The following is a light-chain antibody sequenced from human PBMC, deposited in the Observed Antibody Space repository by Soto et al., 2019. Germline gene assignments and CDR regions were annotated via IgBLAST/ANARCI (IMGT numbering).Light chain of an antibody. CDR2: GGS. Sequence: DIQMTQSPSSLAASVGERVTITCRASQNIHSFLNWYQQKPGKAPQVLIYGGSALQSGVPSRFSGSGSGTDFTLNISSLQPEDFASYFCQQSYNIPLTFGPGNRVHI. CDR1: QNIHSF. V-gene: IGKV1-39*01. J-gene: IGKJ3*01. CDR3: QQSYNIPLT.